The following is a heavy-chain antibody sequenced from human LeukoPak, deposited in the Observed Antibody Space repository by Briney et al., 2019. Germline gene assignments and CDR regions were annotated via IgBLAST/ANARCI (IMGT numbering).Heavy chain of an antibody. CDR2: ISYSGST. CDR1: GGSISSGGHY. V-gene: IGHV4-31*03. CDR3: ARGAFNYYDTIGYSNDAFDI. D-gene: IGHD3-22*01. Sequence: SQTLSLTCTVSGGSISSGGHYWSWIRQHPGKGLEWIAYISYSGSTYYNPSLKSRIIISVDTSKNRFSLKLSSVTATDTAVYFCARGAFNYYDTIGYSNDAFDIWGQGTMVTVSS. J-gene: IGHJ3*02.